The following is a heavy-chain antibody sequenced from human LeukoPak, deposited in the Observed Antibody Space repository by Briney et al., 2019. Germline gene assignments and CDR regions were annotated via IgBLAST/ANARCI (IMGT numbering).Heavy chain of an antibody. D-gene: IGHD1-26*01. V-gene: IGHV3-64D*06. CDR3: AKAPSWSIVGATAFGWFDS. CDR2: ISSDGGGT. CDR1: RFIFTPYA. Sequence: GRTLRLSRAASRFIFTPYAMHCVPEAPGKGLEYVSAISSDGGGTYLTDSVKGKFTISRDNSKSTLYLQMSSVRAEDTAVYYCAKAPSWSIVGATAFGWFDSWGQGTLVTVSS. J-gene: IGHJ5*01.